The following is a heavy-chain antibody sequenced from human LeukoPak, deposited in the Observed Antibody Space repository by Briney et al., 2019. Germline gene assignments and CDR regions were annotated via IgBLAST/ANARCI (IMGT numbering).Heavy chain of an antibody. D-gene: IGHD3-22*01. V-gene: IGHV4-59*12. CDR1: GGSINSYY. Sequence: PSETLSLTCTVSGGSINSYYWSWIRQPPGKGLEWIGYIYYSGSTNYNPSLKSRVTMSVDTSKKQFSLRLSSVTAADTAVYYCARTPIYYFDNSGYYNWGQGTLVTVSS. CDR2: IYYSGST. J-gene: IGHJ4*02. CDR3: ARTPIYYFDNSGYYN.